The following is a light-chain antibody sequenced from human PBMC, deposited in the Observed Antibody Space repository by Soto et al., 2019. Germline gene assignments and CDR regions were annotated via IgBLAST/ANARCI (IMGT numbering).Light chain of an antibody. CDR2: DAS. J-gene: IGKJ2*01. Sequence: DIQMTQSPSTLSASVGDRVTITCRASQSISGRLAWYQQKPGKAPKLLIYDASKLESGVPSRFSGSGSETEFTLAITSLQPDDFATYYCQHDITYSSTFGQGTKLEIK. CDR1: QSISGR. CDR3: QHDITYSST. V-gene: IGKV1-5*01.